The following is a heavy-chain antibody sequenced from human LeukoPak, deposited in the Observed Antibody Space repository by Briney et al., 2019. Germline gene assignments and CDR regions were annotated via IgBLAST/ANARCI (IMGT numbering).Heavy chain of an antibody. CDR2: IYSGGST. CDR1: GFTVSSNY. D-gene: IGHD3-22*01. Sequence: GGSLRLSCAASGFTVSSNYMSWVRQAPGKGLEWVSVIYSGGSTYYADSVKGRFTISRDNSKNTLYLQMNSLRAEDTAVYYCARGGYDSSGYRAPRDYWGQGTLVTVSS. CDR3: ARGGYDSSGYRAPRDY. J-gene: IGHJ4*02. V-gene: IGHV3-53*01.